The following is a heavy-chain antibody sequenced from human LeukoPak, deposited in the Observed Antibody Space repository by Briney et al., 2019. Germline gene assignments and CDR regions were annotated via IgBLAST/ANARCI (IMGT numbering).Heavy chain of an antibody. D-gene: IGHD3-10*01. V-gene: IGHV3-30*01. CDR2: ISSGGTYE. Sequence: GGSLRLSCAASGFTFSNYAMHWVRQAPGKGLEWVSLISSGGTYEYYADSVKGRFTISRDNSKNTLYLQLNSLRAEDTAVYCCARDSTYYYDSGSSGPHYFDNWGQGTLVTVSS. J-gene: IGHJ4*02. CDR1: GFTFSNYA. CDR3: ARDSTYYYDSGSSGPHYFDN.